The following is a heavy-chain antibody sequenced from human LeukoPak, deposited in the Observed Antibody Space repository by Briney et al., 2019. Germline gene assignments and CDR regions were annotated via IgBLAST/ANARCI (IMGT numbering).Heavy chain of an antibody. CDR3: ARGNAFDI. V-gene: IGHV4-59*01. J-gene: IGHJ3*02. CDR1: GGSISSNY. CDR2: MYYSGST. Sequence: PSETLSLTCTVSGGSISSNYWSWIRQPPGKGLEWIGYMYYSGSTNYNPSLKSRVTISVDTSKNQLSLKLSSVTAADTAVYYCARGNAFDIWGQGTLVTVSS.